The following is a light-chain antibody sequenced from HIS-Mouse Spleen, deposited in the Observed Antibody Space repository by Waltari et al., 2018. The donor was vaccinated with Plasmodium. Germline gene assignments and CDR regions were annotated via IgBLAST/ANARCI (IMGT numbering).Light chain of an antibody. Sequence: DIVMTQSPDSLAVSLGERATLTCKSSQSVLYSSNNKNYLAWYQQKPGQPPKLLIYGASTRESGVPDRFSGSGSGTDFTLTISSLQAEDVAVYYCQQYYSTPYTFGQGTKLEIK. V-gene: IGKV4-1*01. CDR2: GAS. J-gene: IGKJ2*01. CDR1: QSVLYSSNNKNY. CDR3: QQYYSTPYT.